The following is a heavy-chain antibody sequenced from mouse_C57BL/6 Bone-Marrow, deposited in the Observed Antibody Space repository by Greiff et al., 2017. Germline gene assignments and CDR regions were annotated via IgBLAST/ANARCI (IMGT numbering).Heavy chain of an antibody. CDR3: ARMGQDGNYVGYAMDY. Sequence: QVTLKVSGPGILQPSQTLSLTCSFSGFSLSTFGMGVGWIRQPSGKGLEWLAHIWWDDDKYYNPALKSRLTISKDTSKNQVFLKIANVDTADTATYDWARMGQDGNYVGYAMDYWGQGTSVTVSS. CDR2: IWWDDDK. CDR1: GFSLSTFGMG. V-gene: IGHV8-8*01. J-gene: IGHJ4*01. D-gene: IGHD2-1*01.